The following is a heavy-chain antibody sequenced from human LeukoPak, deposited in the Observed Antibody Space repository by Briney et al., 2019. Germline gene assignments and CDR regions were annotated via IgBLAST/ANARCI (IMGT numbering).Heavy chain of an antibody. V-gene: IGHV1-24*01. CDR3: ATETMYSSGWYRFDY. D-gene: IGHD6-19*01. J-gene: IGHJ4*02. CDR2: FDPEDGET. Sequence: ASVKVSCKVSGYTLTELSMHWVPQAPGKGLEWMGGFDPEDGETIYAQKFQGRVTMTEDTSTDTAYMELSSLRSEDTAVYYCATETMYSSGWYRFDYWGQGTLVTVSS. CDR1: GYTLTELS.